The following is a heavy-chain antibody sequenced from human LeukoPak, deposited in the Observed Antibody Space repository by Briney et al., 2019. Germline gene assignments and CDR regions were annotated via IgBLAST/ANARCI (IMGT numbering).Heavy chain of an antibody. D-gene: IGHD3-22*01. J-gene: IGHJ4*02. Sequence: GRSLRLSCAASGSTFSSYWMHWVRQAPGKGLVWVSRINTDGSSTSYAGSVKGRFTISRDNAKNTLYLQMNSLRAEDTAVYYCARETYYYDSSGYPADWGQGTLVTVSS. CDR3: ARETYYYDSSGYPAD. V-gene: IGHV3-74*01. CDR1: GSTFSSYW. CDR2: INTDGSST.